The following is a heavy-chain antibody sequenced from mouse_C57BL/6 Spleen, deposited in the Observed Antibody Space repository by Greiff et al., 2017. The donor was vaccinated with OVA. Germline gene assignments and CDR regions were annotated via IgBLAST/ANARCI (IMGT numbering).Heavy chain of an antibody. CDR3: ARGGDVPFDD. CDR2: INPSTGGT. J-gene: IGHJ2*01. V-gene: IGHV1-42*01. D-gene: IGHD6-1*01. Sequence: EVQLQQSGPVLVKPGASVKISCKASGYSFTGYYMNWVKQSPEKSLEWIGEINPSTGGTTYNQKFKAKATLTVDKSSSTAYMQLKSLTSEDSAVYYCARGGDVPFDDWGQGTTLTVSS. CDR1: GYSFTGYY.